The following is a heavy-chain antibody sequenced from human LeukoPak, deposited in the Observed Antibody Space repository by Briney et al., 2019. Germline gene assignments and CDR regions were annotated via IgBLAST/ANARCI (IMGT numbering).Heavy chain of an antibody. D-gene: IGHD3-22*01. V-gene: IGHV5-51*01. J-gene: IGHJ3*02. CDR2: IYPGDSDT. CDR1: GYSFTSYW. CDR3: ARSPTINAMIVAPPTFDI. Sequence: GESLKISCXGSGYSFTSYWIGWVRQMPGKGLEWMGIIYPGDSDTRYSPSFQGQVTISADKSISTAYLQWSSLKASDTAMYYCARSPTINAMIVAPPTFDIWGQGTMVTVSS.